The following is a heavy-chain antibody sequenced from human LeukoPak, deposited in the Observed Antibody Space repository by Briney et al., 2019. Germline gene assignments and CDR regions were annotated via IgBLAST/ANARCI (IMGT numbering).Heavy chain of an antibody. Sequence: SETLSLTCTVSGGSISSYYWSWIRQPPGKGLEWIGYIYYSGSTNYNPSLKSRVTISVDTSKNQFSLKLSSVTAADTAVYYCARDSRGYYDRSGYYPGAFDIWGQGTMVTVSS. V-gene: IGHV4-59*01. CDR1: GGSISSYY. CDR3: ARDSRGYYDRSGYYPGAFDI. D-gene: IGHD3-22*01. CDR2: IYYSGST. J-gene: IGHJ3*02.